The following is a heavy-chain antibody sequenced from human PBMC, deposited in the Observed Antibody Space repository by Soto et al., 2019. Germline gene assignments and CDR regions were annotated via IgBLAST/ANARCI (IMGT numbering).Heavy chain of an antibody. D-gene: IGHD3-22*01. CDR1: GGSISSGDYY. Sequence: QVQLQESGPGLVKPSQTLSLTCTVSGGSISSGDYYWSWIRQPPGKGLEWIGYIYYSGSTYYNPSLKSLFTISVDTSKNQFSLKLSSVTAADTAVYYCARGGGYYYDSSGYYPFDYLGQGTLVTVSS. J-gene: IGHJ4*02. CDR2: IYYSGST. CDR3: ARGGGYYYDSSGYYPFDY. V-gene: IGHV4-30-4*01.